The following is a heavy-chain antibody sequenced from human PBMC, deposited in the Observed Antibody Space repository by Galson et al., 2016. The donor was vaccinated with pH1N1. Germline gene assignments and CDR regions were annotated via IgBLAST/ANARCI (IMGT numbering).Heavy chain of an antibody. V-gene: IGHV3-9*01. Sequence: LSCAASGSTFDDYAMHWVRQAPGKGLEWVSGISWNSGSIGYADSVKGRFTISRDNAKNSLYLQMNSLRAEDTALYYCAKDIAFSSNWYDYWGQGTLVTVSP. CDR3: AKDIAFSSNWYDY. D-gene: IGHD3-3*02. CDR1: GSTFDDYA. CDR2: ISWNSGSI. J-gene: IGHJ5*01.